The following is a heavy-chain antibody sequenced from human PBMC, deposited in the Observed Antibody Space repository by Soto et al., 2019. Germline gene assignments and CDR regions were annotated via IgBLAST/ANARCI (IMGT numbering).Heavy chain of an antibody. J-gene: IGHJ6*02. CDR3: ERDLEIAAAGYYYYYGMDV. V-gene: IGHV1-18*04. CDR1: GYSFTSYG. CDR2: ISAYNGNT. Sequence: XSVKVSCNAFGYSFTSYGIIWVRRAPGQGLEWMGWISAYNGNTNYAQKLQGRVTMTTDTSTSTAYMELRSLRSDDTAVYYCERDLEIAAAGYYYYYGMDVWGQGTAVNVSS. D-gene: IGHD6-13*01.